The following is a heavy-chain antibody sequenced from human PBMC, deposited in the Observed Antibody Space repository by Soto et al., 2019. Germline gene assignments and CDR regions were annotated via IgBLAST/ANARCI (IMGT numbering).Heavy chain of an antibody. Sequence: GGSLRLSCAASGFTFDDYAMHWVRQAPGKGLEWVSGISWNSGSIGYADSVKGRFTISRDNAKNSLYLQMNSLRAEDTALYYCAKGKKRRDGYNDSYYYYGMDVWGQGTTATVSS. CDR2: ISWNSGSI. D-gene: IGHD5-12*01. CDR1: GFTFDDYA. CDR3: AKGKKRRDGYNDSYYYYGMDV. V-gene: IGHV3-9*01. J-gene: IGHJ6*02.